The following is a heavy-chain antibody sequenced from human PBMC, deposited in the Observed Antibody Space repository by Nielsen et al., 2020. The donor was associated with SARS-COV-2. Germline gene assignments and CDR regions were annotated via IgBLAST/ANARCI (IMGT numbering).Heavy chain of an antibody. Sequence: ASVKVSCKVSGYTLTELSMHWVRQAPGKGLEWMGGFDPEDGETNYAQKFQGRVTITADESTSTAYMELSSLRSEDTAVYYCARVSQWELQVYWGQGTLVTVSS. CDR3: ARVSQWELQVY. V-gene: IGHV1-24*01. J-gene: IGHJ4*02. D-gene: IGHD1-26*01. CDR1: GYTLTELS. CDR2: FDPEDGET.